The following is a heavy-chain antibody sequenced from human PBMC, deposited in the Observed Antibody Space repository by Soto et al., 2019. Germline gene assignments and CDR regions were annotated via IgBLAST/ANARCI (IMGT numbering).Heavy chain of an antibody. D-gene: IGHD3-3*01. CDR2: INAGNGNT. Sequence: GASVKVSCKASGYTFTSYAMHWVRQAPGQRLEWMGWINAGNGNTKYSQKFQGRVTITRDTSASTAYMELSSLRSEDTAVYYCAREGGGTIFGVVITTNSSWFDPWGQGTLVTVSS. CDR3: AREGGGTIFGVVITTNSSWFDP. V-gene: IGHV1-3*01. CDR1: GYTFTSYA. J-gene: IGHJ5*02.